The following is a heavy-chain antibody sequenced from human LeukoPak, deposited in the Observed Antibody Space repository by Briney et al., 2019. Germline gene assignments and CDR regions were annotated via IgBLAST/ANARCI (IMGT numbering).Heavy chain of an antibody. CDR3: AMVVGEFDY. CDR2: ICGSGGRT. D-gene: IGHD2-15*01. J-gene: IGHJ4*02. Sequence: GGGLRLSCAASRFSFSSYAMSLVRQAPGKGLEWVSAICGSGGRTYYADSVKGRFTISRDNSKNTLYLKMNSLRAEDTAVYYCAMVVGEFDYWGQGTLVTVSS. CDR1: RFSFSSYA. V-gene: IGHV3-23*01.